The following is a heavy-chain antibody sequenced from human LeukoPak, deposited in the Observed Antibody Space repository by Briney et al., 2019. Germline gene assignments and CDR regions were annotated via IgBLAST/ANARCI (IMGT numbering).Heavy chain of an antibody. D-gene: IGHD5-24*01. V-gene: IGHV1-69*05. CDR1: GGTLSSYA. CDR3: AREVEMATSDAFDI. Sequence: ASVKVSCKASGGTLSSYAISWVRQAPGQGLEWMGGIIPIFGTANYAQKFQGRVTITTDESTSTAYMELSSLRSEDTAVYYCAREVEMATSDAFDIWGQGTMVTVSS. CDR2: IIPIFGTA. J-gene: IGHJ3*02.